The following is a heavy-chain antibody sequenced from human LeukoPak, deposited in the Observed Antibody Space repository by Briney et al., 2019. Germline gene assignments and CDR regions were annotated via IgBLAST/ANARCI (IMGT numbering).Heavy chain of an antibody. CDR2: IWYDGSNK. J-gene: IGHJ5*02. Sequence: GRSLRLSCAASGFTFSSYGMHWVRQAPGKVLEWVAVIWYDGSNKYYADSVKGRFTISRDNSKNTLYLQMNSLRAEDTAVYYCARESTATVSTDWFDPWGQGTLVTVSS. CDR1: GFTFSSYG. CDR3: ARESTATVSTDWFDP. D-gene: IGHD6-13*01. V-gene: IGHV3-33*01.